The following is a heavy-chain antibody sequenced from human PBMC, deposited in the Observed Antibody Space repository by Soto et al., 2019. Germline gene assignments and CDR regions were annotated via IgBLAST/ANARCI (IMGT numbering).Heavy chain of an antibody. D-gene: IGHD3-16*01. J-gene: IGHJ4*02. CDR2: ISPYNGNT. V-gene: IGHV1-18*01. CDR3: ARADYGVDDY. Sequence: QLVQSGPKVKKPGASVKVSCKASGYAFSTYTISWVRQAPGQGLEWMGWISPYNGNTKYTQKLQGRLTMTTDTSTSTAYMELRSLRSDDTAVYFCARADYGVDDYWGQGTLVTVSS. CDR1: GYAFSTYT.